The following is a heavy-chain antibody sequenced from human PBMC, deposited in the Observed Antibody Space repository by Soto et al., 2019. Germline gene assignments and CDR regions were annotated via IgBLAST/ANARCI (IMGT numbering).Heavy chain of an antibody. CDR2: INAGNGNT. D-gene: IGHD3-22*01. V-gene: IGHV1-3*01. J-gene: IGHJ4*02. CDR1: GYTFTSYA. Sequence: GASVKVSCKASGYTFTSYAMHWVRQAPGQRLEWVGWINAGNGNTKYSQKFQGRVTITRDTSASTAYMELSSLRSEDTAVYYCARDGSGGYDSSGYYPRYWGQGTLVTVSS. CDR3: ARDGSGGYDSSGYYPRY.